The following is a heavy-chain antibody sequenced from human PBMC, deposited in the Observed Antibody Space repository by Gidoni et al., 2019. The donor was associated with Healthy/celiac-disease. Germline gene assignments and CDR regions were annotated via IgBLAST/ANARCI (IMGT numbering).Heavy chain of an antibody. CDR2: IYSGGST. D-gene: IGHD3-10*01. Sequence: EVQLVETGGGLIPLGGSLRLSCDATGCTVSSNYLSWVRQAPGKGLAWVSVIYSGGSTYYADSVKVRFTISRDNSKNTLYLQMNSLRAEDTAVYYCARDQGYYGSGNFIGGYGMDVWGQGTTVTGAS. V-gene: IGHV3-53*02. CDR3: ARDQGYYGSGNFIGGYGMDV. CDR1: GCTVSSNY. J-gene: IGHJ6*02.